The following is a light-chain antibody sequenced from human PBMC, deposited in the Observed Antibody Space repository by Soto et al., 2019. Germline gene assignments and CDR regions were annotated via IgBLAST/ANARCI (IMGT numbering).Light chain of an antibody. Sequence: QSVLTQPASVSGSPGQSITISCTGASSDIGIYNYVSWYQQHPGKAPKLMIFEVSNRPSGVSNRFSGSKSGNTASLTISGLQAEDEALYHCSSYSGSSTLVVFGGGTKLTVL. V-gene: IGLV2-14*01. CDR3: SSYSGSSTLVV. CDR1: SSDIGIYNY. CDR2: EVS. J-gene: IGLJ2*01.